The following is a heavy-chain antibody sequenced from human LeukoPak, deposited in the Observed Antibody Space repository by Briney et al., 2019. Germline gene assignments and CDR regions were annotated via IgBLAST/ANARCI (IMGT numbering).Heavy chain of an antibody. J-gene: IGHJ4*02. CDR3: ARGYGDYVRI. CDR1: GASISSYY. Sequence: SETLSLTCTVSGASISSYYWSWLRQPPGKGLEWIGYMYYSGSTNYNPSLKSRVTMSADTSKNQFSLELNSVTAADTAVYYCARGYGDYVRIWGQGTLVTVSS. V-gene: IGHV4-59*08. D-gene: IGHD4-17*01. CDR2: MYYSGST.